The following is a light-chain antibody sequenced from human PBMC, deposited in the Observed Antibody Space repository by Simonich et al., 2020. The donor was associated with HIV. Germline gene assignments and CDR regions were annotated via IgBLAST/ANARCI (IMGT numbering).Light chain of an antibody. J-gene: IGKJ3*01. V-gene: IGKV1-12*01. CDR3: QPSYRPPFT. Sequence: DIQLAQSPSSVSASVGDRVTITCRARQGISRWLAWYQQQLGKAPKLLIYTASSLQSGVPSRFSGSASGTDFTLTISSLQPEDFATYYCQPSYRPPFTVRPGTKVDI. CDR1: QGISRW. CDR2: TAS.